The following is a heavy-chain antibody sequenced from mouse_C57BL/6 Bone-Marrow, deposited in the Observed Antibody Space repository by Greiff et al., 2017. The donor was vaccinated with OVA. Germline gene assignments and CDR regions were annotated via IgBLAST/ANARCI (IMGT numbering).Heavy chain of an antibody. J-gene: IGHJ2*01. Sequence: EVKVVESGGDLVKPGGSLKLSCAASGFTFSSYGMSWVRQTPDKRLEWVATISSGGSYTYYPDSVKGRFTISRDNAKNTLYLQMSRLKSEDTCVYSSASRSGSSLYYWGQGTTLTVSS. D-gene: IGHD1-1*01. V-gene: IGHV5-6*01. CDR3: ASRSGSSLYY. CDR2: ISSGGSYT. CDR1: GFTFSSYG.